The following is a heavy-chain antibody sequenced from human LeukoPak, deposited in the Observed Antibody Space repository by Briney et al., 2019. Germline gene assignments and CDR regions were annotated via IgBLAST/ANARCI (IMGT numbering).Heavy chain of an antibody. Sequence: TPSETLSLTCAVYGGSFSGYYWSWIRQPPGKGLEWIGEINHSGSTNYNPSLKSRVTISVDTSKNQFSLKLSSVTAADTAVYYCARVTGYSSSWSKIDYWGQGTLVTVSS. CDR1: GGSFSGYY. CDR2: INHSGST. J-gene: IGHJ4*02. CDR3: ARVTGYSSSWSKIDY. V-gene: IGHV4-34*01. D-gene: IGHD6-13*01.